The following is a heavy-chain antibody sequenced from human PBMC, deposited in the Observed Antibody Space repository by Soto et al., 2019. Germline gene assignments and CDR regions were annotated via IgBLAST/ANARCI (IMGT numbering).Heavy chain of an antibody. CDR3: ARLVPLHCSSTSCYSHYMDV. Sequence: GASVKVSCKASGGTFSSYTISWVRQAPGQGLEWMGRIIPILGIANYAQKFQGRVTITADKSTSTAYMELSSLRSEDTAVYYCARLVPLHCSSTSCYSHYMDVWGKGTTVTVSS. J-gene: IGHJ6*03. CDR2: IIPILGIA. D-gene: IGHD2-2*01. V-gene: IGHV1-69*02. CDR1: GGTFSSYT.